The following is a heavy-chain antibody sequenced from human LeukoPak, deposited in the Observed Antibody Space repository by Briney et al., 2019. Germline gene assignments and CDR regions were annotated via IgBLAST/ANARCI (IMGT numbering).Heavy chain of an antibody. V-gene: IGHV3-13*01. CDR3: AGHFGAWHYFDY. J-gene: IGHJ4*02. Sequence: GGSLRLSCAASGFTFSNYDMHWVRQATGKGLEWVSGIGTAGDIYYPGSVKGRFTISRDNSKNTLYLQMNSLRPEDTAVYYCAGHFGAWHYFDYWGQGTLVTVSS. CDR2: IGTAGDI. D-gene: IGHD3-3*01. CDR1: GFTFSNYD.